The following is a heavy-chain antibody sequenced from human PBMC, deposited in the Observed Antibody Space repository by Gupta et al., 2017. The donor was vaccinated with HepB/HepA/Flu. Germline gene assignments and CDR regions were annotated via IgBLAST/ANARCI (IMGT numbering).Heavy chain of an antibody. CDR2: INPYNGNT. CDR3: ARDPQFDP. CDR1: GYRFTSYG. J-gene: IGHJ5*02. V-gene: IGHV1-18*01. Sequence: QVQLVQSGPEVNKPGASVKVSCKASGYRFTSYGISWVRQAPGQGLEWMGWINPYNGNTKYVEKFRDRGTMTADISTDTVYMELMSLRSDDTAVYYCARDPQFDPWGQGTLVSVSS.